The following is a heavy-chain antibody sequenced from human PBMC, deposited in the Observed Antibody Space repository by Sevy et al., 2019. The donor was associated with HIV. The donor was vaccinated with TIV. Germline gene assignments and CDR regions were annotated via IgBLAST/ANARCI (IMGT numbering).Heavy chain of an antibody. CDR1: GGSFSGYY. CDR3: VRAYGSGSYSVERRRRPFDY. D-gene: IGHD3-10*01. V-gene: IGHV4-34*01. Sequence: SETLSLTCAVYGGSFSGYYWSWIRQPPGKGLEWIGEINHSGSTNYNPSLKSRVTISVDTSKNQFSLKLSSVTAADTAVYYCVRAYGSGSYSVERRRRPFDYWGQGTLVTVSS. J-gene: IGHJ4*02. CDR2: INHSGST.